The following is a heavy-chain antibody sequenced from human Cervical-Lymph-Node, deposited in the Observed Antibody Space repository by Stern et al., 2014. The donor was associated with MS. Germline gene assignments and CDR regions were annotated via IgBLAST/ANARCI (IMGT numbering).Heavy chain of an antibody. Sequence: QVQLVQSGAEMKKPGASVKVSCKASGYTFTDYYMHWVRQAPGQGLEWMGWINPNNGDTDSVQKFQGRVTMTRDTSLSTAYMELSRLRSDDAAIYYCARHYYGLDVWGQGTTVTVSS. CDR3: ARHYYGLDV. CDR2: INPNNGDT. CDR1: GYTFTDYY. V-gene: IGHV1-2*02. J-gene: IGHJ6*02.